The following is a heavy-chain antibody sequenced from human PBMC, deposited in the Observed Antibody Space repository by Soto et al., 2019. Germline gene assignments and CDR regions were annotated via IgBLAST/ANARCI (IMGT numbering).Heavy chain of an antibody. CDR3: ARDDPFDF. CDR1: GFTFSSYA. J-gene: IGHJ4*02. V-gene: IGHV3-23*01. Sequence: GGSLRLSCAASGFTFSSYAMSWVRQAPGKGLEWVSAISGSGGSTYYADSVKGRFTISRDNSKYTLYLQMNSLRHEDSAVYFCARDDPFDFWGQGTQVTVSS. CDR2: ISGSGGST.